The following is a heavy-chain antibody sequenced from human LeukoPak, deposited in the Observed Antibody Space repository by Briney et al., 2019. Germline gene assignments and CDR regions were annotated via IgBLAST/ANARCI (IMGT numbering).Heavy chain of an antibody. CDR2: ISGSGDST. J-gene: IGHJ4*02. V-gene: IGHV3-23*01. Sequence: GGSLRLSCAASGFIFRNYAMNWVREAPGKGLEWDSTISGSGDSTYYADSVKGRFTISRDNSKSTLHLQMYSLRAEDTAVYYCAKGSTYFGTYYFDYWGQGTLVTVSS. CDR3: AKGSTYFGTYYFDY. CDR1: GFIFRNYA. D-gene: IGHD1-14*01.